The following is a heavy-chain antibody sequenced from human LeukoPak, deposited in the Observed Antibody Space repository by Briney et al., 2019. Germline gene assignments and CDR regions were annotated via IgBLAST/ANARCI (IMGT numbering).Heavy chain of an antibody. Sequence: GGSLRLSCAGSGFTFSPYAMSWVRQAPGKGLDWVSGISGSGDSTYSADSVKGRFTISRDNSKNTLYLQMNSLRAEDTAVYYCAKDLDDRNWGQGTLVTVSS. V-gene: IGHV3-23*01. D-gene: IGHD3-16*01. J-gene: IGHJ4*02. CDR3: AKDLDDRN. CDR1: GFTFSPYA. CDR2: ISGSGDST.